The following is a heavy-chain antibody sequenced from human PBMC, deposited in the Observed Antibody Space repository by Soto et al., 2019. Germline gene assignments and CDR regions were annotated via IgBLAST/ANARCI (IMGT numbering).Heavy chain of an antibody. CDR2: ISLYSDGT. J-gene: IGHJ5*02. CDR3: ARVVPGAEAWFGP. CDR1: GYTFTRYT. Sequence: GASVKVSCKASGYTFTRYTMNWVRQAPGQPLEWLGWISLYSDGTNYAQKFQGRVSMTTDTSTTTAYMELRSLRSDDTAVYYCARVVPGAEAWFGPWGQGTLVTVSS. V-gene: IGHV1-18*01. D-gene: IGHD2-2*01.